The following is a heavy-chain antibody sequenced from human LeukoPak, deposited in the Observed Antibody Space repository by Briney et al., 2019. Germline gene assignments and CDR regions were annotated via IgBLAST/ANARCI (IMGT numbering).Heavy chain of an antibody. D-gene: IGHD6-19*01. CDR2: INPNSGGT. CDR3: ARVQWLENAGDY. Sequence: ASVKVSCKASGYTFTTYGISWVRQAPGQGLEWMGWINPNSGGTNYAQKFQGWVTMTRDTSISTAYMELSRLRSDDTAVYYCARVQWLENAGDYWGQGTLVTVSS. J-gene: IGHJ4*02. CDR1: GYTFTTYG. V-gene: IGHV1-2*04.